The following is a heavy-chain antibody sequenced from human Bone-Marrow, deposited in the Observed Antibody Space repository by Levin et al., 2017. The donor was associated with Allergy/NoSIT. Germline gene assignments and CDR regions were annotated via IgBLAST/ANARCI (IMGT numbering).Heavy chain of an antibody. D-gene: IGHD3-22*01. CDR2: FDPEDGET. Sequence: KRGESLKISCKVSGYTLTELSMHWVRQAPGKGLEWMGGFDPEDGETIYAQKFQGRVTMTEDTSTDTAYMELSSLRSEDTAVYYCATHDRTSGYYASDYWGQGTLVTVSS. V-gene: IGHV1-24*01. CDR1: GYTLTELS. CDR3: ATHDRTSGYYASDY. J-gene: IGHJ4*02.